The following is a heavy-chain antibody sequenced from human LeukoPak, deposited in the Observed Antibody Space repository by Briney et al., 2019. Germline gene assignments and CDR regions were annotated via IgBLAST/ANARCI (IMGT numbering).Heavy chain of an antibody. Sequence: SETLSLTCTVSGGSISSGGYYWSWIRQHPGKGLEWIGYIYYSGSTYYNPSPKSRVTISVDTSKNQFSLKLSSVTAADTAVYYCARDRSIAAAGNYYYYYMDVWGKGTTVTVSS. D-gene: IGHD6-13*01. V-gene: IGHV4-31*03. CDR3: ARDRSIAAAGNYYYYYMDV. J-gene: IGHJ6*03. CDR2: IYYSGST. CDR1: GGSISSGGYY.